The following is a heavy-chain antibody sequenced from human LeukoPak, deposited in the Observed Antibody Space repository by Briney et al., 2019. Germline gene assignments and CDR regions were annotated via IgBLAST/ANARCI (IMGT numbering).Heavy chain of an antibody. J-gene: IGHJ5*02. V-gene: IGHV4-59*01. CDR1: GGSITSYY. D-gene: IGHD4-23*01. CDR3: ARDYGGNSGEFDP. Sequence: PSETLCLTCSVSGGSITSYYWSWIRQSPMKGLEWSGSVYNRGTTYYNPSLKSRVTISGDTSKNQLSLRMTYVTTADTAVYFCARDYGGNSGEFDPWGQGTLVTVFS. CDR2: VYNRGTT.